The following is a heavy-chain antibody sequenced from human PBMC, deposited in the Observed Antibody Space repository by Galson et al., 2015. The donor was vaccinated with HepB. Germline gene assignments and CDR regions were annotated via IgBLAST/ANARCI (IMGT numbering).Heavy chain of an antibody. CDR1: GGTFSTYA. D-gene: IGHD2-15*01. CDR3: ARKGAEYCSGGTCHYGWFDT. Sequence: SVKVSCKASGGTFSTYAINWVRQAPGQGLEWMGGIIPIFGTASYAQKFQGRVIITADESTNKAYMELSSLRSEDTAVYYCARKGAEYCSGGTCHYGWFDTWGQGTLVTVSS. V-gene: IGHV1-69*13. J-gene: IGHJ5*02. CDR2: IIPIFGTA.